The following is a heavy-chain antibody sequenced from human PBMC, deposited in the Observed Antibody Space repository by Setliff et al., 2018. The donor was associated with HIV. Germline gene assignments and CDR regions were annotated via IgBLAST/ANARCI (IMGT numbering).Heavy chain of an antibody. D-gene: IGHD6-19*01. CDR3: VRDKGLVPDTFDI. Sequence: GGSLRLSCAVSGFTFEDYGMSWVRQAPGKGLEWVSGINWNGGSTGYVDSVKGRFTISRDNAKNSLYLQMNSLRAEDMALYYCVRDKGLVPDTFDIWGQGTMVTVSS. J-gene: IGHJ3*02. V-gene: IGHV3-20*04. CDR2: INWNGGST. CDR1: GFTFEDYG.